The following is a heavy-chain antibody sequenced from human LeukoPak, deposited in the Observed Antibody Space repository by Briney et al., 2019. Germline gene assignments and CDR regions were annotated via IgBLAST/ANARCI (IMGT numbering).Heavy chain of an antibody. J-gene: IGHJ4*02. CDR2: ISGSGGST. V-gene: IGHV3-23*01. Sequence: GGSLRLSCAASGFTFSSYAMSWVRQAPGKGLEWVSAISGSGGSTYYADSVKGRFTISRDNSKNTLYLQMNSLRAEDTAVYYCAKDFRIAVAGSYYFDYWGQGTLVTVSS. CDR1: GFTFSSYA. D-gene: IGHD6-19*01. CDR3: AKDFRIAVAGSYYFDY.